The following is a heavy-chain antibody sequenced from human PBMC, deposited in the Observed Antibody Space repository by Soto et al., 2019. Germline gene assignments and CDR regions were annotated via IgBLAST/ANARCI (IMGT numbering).Heavy chain of an antibody. CDR1: GFTFSSYA. CDR2: ISGSGGST. Sequence: GGSLGLSCAASGFTFSSYAMSWVRQAPGKGLEWVSAISGSGGSTYYADSVKGRFTISRDNSKNTLYLQMNSLRAEDTAVYYCAKSTFYGDIAIDIWGQGTMVTVSS. CDR3: AKSTFYGDIAIDI. J-gene: IGHJ3*02. V-gene: IGHV3-23*01. D-gene: IGHD4-17*01.